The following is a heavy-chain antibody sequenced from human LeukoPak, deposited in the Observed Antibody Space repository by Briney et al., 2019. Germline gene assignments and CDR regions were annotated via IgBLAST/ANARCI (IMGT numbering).Heavy chain of an antibody. V-gene: IGHV3-21*01. CDR3: ARKSGSYFPTDDY. Sequence: PGGSLRLSCAASGFTFSSYSMNWVRQAPGKGLEWVSSISSSSSYIYYADSVKGRFTISRDNAKNSLYLQMNSLRAEDTAVYYCARKSGSYFPTDDYWGQGTLVTVSS. CDR1: GFTFSSYS. D-gene: IGHD1-26*01. J-gene: IGHJ4*02. CDR2: ISSSSSYI.